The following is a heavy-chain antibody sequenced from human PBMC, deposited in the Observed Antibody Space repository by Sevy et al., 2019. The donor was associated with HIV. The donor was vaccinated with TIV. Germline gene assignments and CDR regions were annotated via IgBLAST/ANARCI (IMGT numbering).Heavy chain of an antibody. CDR2: IKSKTDGGTT. CDR3: TTGAYYYDSGGYRGFDY. V-gene: IGHV3-15*01. J-gene: IGHJ4*02. CDR1: GFTFNNAW. Sequence: GGSLRLSCAASGFTFNNAWMSWVRQAPGKGLEWVGRIKSKTDGGTTDYTAPVKGRFTISRDDSKNTQYLQMNSLKTEDTAVYYCTTGAYYYDSGGYRGFDYWGQGTLVTVSS. D-gene: IGHD3-22*01.